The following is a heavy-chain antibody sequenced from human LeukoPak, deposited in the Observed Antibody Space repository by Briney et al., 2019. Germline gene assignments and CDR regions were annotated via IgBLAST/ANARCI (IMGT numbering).Heavy chain of an antibody. J-gene: IGHJ4*02. Sequence: SETLSLTCTISGASISGHYWNWLRQPPGKGLEWIGYIYYSGSTNYNPSLKSRVTISVDTSKNQFSLKLSSVTAADTAVYYCARDPDSSGRIDYWGQGTLVTVSS. D-gene: IGHD6-19*01. CDR2: IYYSGST. CDR1: GASISGHY. CDR3: ARDPDSSGRIDY. V-gene: IGHV4-59*11.